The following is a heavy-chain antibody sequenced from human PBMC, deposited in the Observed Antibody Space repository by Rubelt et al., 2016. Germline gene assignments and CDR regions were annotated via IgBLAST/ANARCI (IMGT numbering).Heavy chain of an antibody. J-gene: IGHJ3*02. Sequence: LVESGGGLVQPGRSLRLSCTASGFTFGDYGMSWFRQAPGKGLEWVGFIRSNAYGGTTEYAASVKGRLTISRDDSKSIAYLQMNSLKSEDTAVYYCATDGVGLNPGDAFDIWGQGTMVTVSS. CDR1: GFTFGDYG. D-gene: IGHD3-3*01. V-gene: IGHV3-49*03. CDR2: IRSNAYGGTT. CDR3: ATDGVGLNPGDAFDI.